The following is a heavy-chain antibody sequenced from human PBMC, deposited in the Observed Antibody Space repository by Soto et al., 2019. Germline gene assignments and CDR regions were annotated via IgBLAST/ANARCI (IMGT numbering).Heavy chain of an antibody. Sequence: GGSLSLSCAGSGFTFRNYAMSWVRLAPGTGLEWVLAITGSGGDTFHADSVKGRFTISRDNSKNTLYLQMNSLRAEDMAVYYCAKGSASGSPYYFDFWGQGTLVTVSS. CDR1: GFTFRNYA. CDR2: ITGSGGDT. CDR3: AKGSASGSPYYFDF. J-gene: IGHJ4*02. D-gene: IGHD6-25*01. V-gene: IGHV3-23*01.